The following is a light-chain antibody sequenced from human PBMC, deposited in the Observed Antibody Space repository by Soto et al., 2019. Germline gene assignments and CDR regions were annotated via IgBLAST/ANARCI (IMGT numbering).Light chain of an antibody. CDR1: QSVLYSSNNKNY. CDR3: QQYESTPPT. CDR2: WAS. J-gene: IGKJ2*01. V-gene: IGKV4-1*01. Sequence: DIVMTQSPDSLAVSLGERATLNCKSSQSVLYSSNNKNYLAWYQQRPGQPPKLLIYWASTRESGVPDRFSGSGSGTEFTLTITSLEAEDVAVYYCQQYESTPPTCGQGTKLEIK.